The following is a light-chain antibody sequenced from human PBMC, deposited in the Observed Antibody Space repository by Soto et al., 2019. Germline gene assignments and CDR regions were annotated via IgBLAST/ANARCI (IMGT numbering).Light chain of an antibody. Sequence: QSVLTQPASVSGSPGQSITISCTGTSSDGGGYNYVSWYQQYPGKAPKLMIYDVTNRPSGVSNRFSGSKSGNTASLTISGLQAEDEADYYCSSYISSGLYVFGAGTKVTVL. J-gene: IGLJ1*01. V-gene: IGLV2-14*01. CDR3: SSYISSGLYV. CDR1: SSDGGGYNY. CDR2: DVT.